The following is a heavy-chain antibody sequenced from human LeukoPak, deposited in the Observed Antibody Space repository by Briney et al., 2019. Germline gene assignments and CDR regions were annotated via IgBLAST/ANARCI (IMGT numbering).Heavy chain of an antibody. CDR1: GDSINSGRHY. D-gene: IGHD6-19*01. CDR2: VYYSGST. Sequence: SETLSLTCTVSGDSINSGRHYWSWVRQPPGKGLEWIAYVYYSGSTKYNPSLQSRVTISADRPRNQFSLRVTSVTAADTAVYYCARTTHPDATQWPFFDFWGQGVLVTVSS. V-gene: IGHV4-61*01. CDR3: ARTTHPDATQWPFFDF. J-gene: IGHJ4*02.